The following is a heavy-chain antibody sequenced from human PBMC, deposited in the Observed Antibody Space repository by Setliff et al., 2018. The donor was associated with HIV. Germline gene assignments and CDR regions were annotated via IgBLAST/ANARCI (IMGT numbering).Heavy chain of an antibody. Sequence: ASVKVSCKASGYTFSTYAIHWVRQAPGQRLEWMGWINAGNGITKYSQKLQGRVTFTRDTFASTAYMELSSLTSEDTAVYYCARGKGVGGVVITGGLDVWGKGTTVTVSS. D-gene: IGHD3-10*01. V-gene: IGHV1-3*01. J-gene: IGHJ6*04. CDR3: ARGKGVGGVVITGGLDV. CDR2: INAGNGIT. CDR1: GYTFSTYA.